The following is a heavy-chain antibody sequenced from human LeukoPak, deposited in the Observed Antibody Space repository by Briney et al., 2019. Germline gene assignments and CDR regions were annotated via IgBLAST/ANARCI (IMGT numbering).Heavy chain of an antibody. CDR2: IRNKANNYAT. D-gene: IGHD6-6*01. CDR1: GFTFSTYS. Sequence: PGGSLRLSYAASGFTFSTYSMNWVRQASGKGLEWIGRIRNKANNYATAYAASVKGRFTISREDSKNTAYLQMNSLKTEDTAVYYCTYTSSSGVVYWGQGTLVTVSS. J-gene: IGHJ4*02. CDR3: TYTSSSGVVY. V-gene: IGHV3-73*01.